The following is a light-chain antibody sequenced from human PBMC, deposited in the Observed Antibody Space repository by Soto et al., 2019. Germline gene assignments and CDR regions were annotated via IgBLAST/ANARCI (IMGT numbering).Light chain of an antibody. J-gene: IGKJ1*01. Sequence: IVMTQSPATLSVSPGERATLSCMASQSVSSNLAWYQQKPGQAPRLLIYGASTRATGIPARFSGSGSGTEFTLTISSLQSEDFAVYYCQQYNNWPPWTFGKGTK. V-gene: IGKV3-15*01. CDR2: GAS. CDR1: QSVSSN. CDR3: QQYNNWPPWT.